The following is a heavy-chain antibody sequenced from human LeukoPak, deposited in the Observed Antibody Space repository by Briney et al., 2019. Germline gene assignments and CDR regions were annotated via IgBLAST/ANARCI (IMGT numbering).Heavy chain of an antibody. V-gene: IGHV1-24*01. J-gene: IGHJ5*02. CDR3: ATALGGSSGYSA. CDR1: GYTLTELS. CDR2: FDPEDGET. Sequence: ASVKVSCKVSGYTLTELSMHWVRQAPGKGLEWMGGFDPEDGETIYAQKFQGRVTMTEDTSTDTAYMELSSLRSEGTAVYYCATALGGSSGYSAWGQGTLVTVSS. D-gene: IGHD3-22*01.